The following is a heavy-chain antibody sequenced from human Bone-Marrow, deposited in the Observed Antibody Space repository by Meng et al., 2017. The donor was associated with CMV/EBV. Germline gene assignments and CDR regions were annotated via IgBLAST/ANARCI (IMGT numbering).Heavy chain of an antibody. CDR1: GASISSHY. J-gene: IGHJ4*02. Sequence: SETLSLTCTVSGASISSHYYNWIRQSPGKGLEWIGYVYSYGNTNYNPSLKSRVTMSADTSKNQFSLKLTSVTAADTAVYYCARHSYDLLSIDSWGQGTLVTVSS. CDR2: VYSYGNT. D-gene: IGHD5-18*01. V-gene: IGHV4-59*11. CDR3: ARHSYDLLSIDS.